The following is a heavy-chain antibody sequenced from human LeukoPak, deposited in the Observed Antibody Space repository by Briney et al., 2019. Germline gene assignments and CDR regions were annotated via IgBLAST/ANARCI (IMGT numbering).Heavy chain of an antibody. CDR2: ISYDGSNK. J-gene: IGHJ4*02. Sequence: GRSLRLSCAASGFTFSSYGMHWVRQAPGKGLEWVGVISYDGSNKYYADSVKGRFTISRDNSKNTLHLQMNSLRAEDTAVYYCAKDMRIAAAAFDYWGQRTLVTVSS. D-gene: IGHD6-13*01. CDR1: GFTFSSYG. V-gene: IGHV3-30*18. CDR3: AKDMRIAAAAFDY.